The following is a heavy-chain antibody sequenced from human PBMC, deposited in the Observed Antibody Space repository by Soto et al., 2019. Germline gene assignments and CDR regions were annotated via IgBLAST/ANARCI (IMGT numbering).Heavy chain of an antibody. Sequence: GSLRLSCAGCGFTFSEYAMNWVRQAPGKGLEWVSGISATGVKTYSADSVKGRFTISRDNSKDTVYLEMNSLRAEDTAVYYCTKSRSAMIYYFDFWGLGALVTVSS. V-gene: IGHV3-23*01. J-gene: IGHJ4*02. CDR1: GFTFSEYA. CDR2: ISATGVKT. D-gene: IGHD3-22*01. CDR3: TKSRSAMIYYFDF.